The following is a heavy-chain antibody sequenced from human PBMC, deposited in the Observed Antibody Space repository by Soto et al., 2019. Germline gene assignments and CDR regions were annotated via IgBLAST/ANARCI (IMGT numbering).Heavy chain of an antibody. D-gene: IGHD3-22*01. CDR1: GYTFTYRY. J-gene: IGHJ1*01. V-gene: IGHV1-45*02. CDR2: ITPFNGNT. CDR3: AGDSSGYYYGYFQH. Sequence: SVKVSCKASGYTFTYRYLHWVRQAPGQALEWMGWITPFNGNTIYAQKFQDRVTITRDRSMSTAYMELSSLRSEDTAMYYCAGDSSGYYYGYFQHWGQGTLVTVS.